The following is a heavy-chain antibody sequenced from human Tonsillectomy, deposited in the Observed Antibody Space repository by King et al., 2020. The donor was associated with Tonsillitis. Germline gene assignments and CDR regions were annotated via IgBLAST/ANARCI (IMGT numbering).Heavy chain of an antibody. CDR3: ARDSNPEISGDYYDAFDL. V-gene: IGHV3-7*01. CDR2: VNQDKRKT. J-gene: IGHJ3*01. Sequence: VQLVESGGGLVQPGGSLRLSCTASGFTLSTYWMAWLRQAPGKGLEWGANVNQDKRKTNHADSVRGRFTISRENAKKSLFLQKNSLRAGDTAVYNCARDSNPEISGDYYDAFDLWGQGTMVTVSS. CDR1: GFTLSTYW. D-gene: IGHD3-10*01.